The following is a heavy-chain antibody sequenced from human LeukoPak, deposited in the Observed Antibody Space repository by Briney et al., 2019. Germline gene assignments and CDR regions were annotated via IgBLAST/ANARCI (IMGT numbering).Heavy chain of an antibody. D-gene: IGHD1-26*01. CDR3: TKAGVVGAKAGFDN. Sequence: GGSLRLSCAASGFSFSSYSMNWVRQAPGKGLEWVSSIDSSSNYIFYADSVKGRFTISRDNAKNSLDLQMNNLRDEDTAIYYCTKAGVVGAKAGFDNWGQGTLVTVSS. V-gene: IGHV3-21*01. J-gene: IGHJ4*02. CDR1: GFSFSSYS. CDR2: IDSSSNYI.